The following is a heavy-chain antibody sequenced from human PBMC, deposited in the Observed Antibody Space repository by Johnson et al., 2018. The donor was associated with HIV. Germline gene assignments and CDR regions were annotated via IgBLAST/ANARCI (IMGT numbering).Heavy chain of an antibody. D-gene: IGHD6-19*01. V-gene: IGHV3-30-3*01. J-gene: IGHJ3*02. CDR1: GFTFSSYA. Sequence: VQLMESGGGVVQPGRSLRLSCAASGFTFSSYAMHWVRQAPGKGLEWVAVISYDGSKKYYADSVQGRFTISRDNSKNTLYLQMNSLRGEDTAVYYCARRRVAGDDAFDMWGQGTMVSVSS. CDR3: ARRRVAGDDAFDM. CDR2: ISYDGSKK.